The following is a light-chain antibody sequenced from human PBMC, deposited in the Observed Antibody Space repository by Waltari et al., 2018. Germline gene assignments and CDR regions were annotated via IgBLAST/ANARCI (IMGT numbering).Light chain of an antibody. CDR2: STA. Sequence: QTVVTQEPSLTVSPGGTVTLTCASSTGAVTSSYYPNWCQQKPGQAPRALIYSTANRPPWTPARFSGSLLGGKAALTLSGVQPEDEAHYYCLFYYGGAWVFGGGTKLTVL. CDR3: LFYYGGAWV. V-gene: IGLV7-43*01. CDR1: TGAVTSSYY. J-gene: IGLJ3*02.